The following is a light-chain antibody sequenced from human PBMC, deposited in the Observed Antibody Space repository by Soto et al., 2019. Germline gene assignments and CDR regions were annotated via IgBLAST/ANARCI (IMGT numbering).Light chain of an antibody. Sequence: DVVMTQSPLSLPVTLGEPASISCRSSQSLLFIDGNSYLSWFQQRPGQSPRCLIYRASNRDSGVPDRFSGSGSGTDFTLKISRVEAEDVGVYFCMQGTHWPPVTFGPGTKLEIK. CDR3: MQGTHWPPVT. CDR2: RAS. V-gene: IGKV2-30*01. CDR1: QSLLFIDGNSY. J-gene: IGKJ2*01.